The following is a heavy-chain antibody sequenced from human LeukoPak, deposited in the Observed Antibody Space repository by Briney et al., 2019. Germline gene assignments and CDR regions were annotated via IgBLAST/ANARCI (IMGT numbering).Heavy chain of an antibody. D-gene: IGHD2-21*02. CDR3: LPWVAYCGGDCYSDLDY. V-gene: IGHV3-73*01. Sequence: GGSLRLSCAASGFTFSGSAMHWVRQASGKVLEWVGRIRSKANSYATAYAASVKGRFTISRDDSKNTAYLQMNSLKTEDTAVYYCLPWVAYCGGDCYSDLDYWGQGTLVTVSS. CDR1: GFTFSGSA. CDR2: IRSKANSYAT. J-gene: IGHJ4*02.